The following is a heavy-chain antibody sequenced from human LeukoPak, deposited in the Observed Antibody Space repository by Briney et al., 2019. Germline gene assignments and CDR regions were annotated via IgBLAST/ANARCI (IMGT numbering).Heavy chain of an antibody. V-gene: IGHV3-20*04. D-gene: IGHD6-13*01. Sequence: GGSLRLSCAASGFTFDDYGMTWVRQGPGKGLEWVSGINWSGDSTEYSDSVKGRFTISRDNAKNSLYLQMNSLRAEDTALYYCTRRTYGATAGRGDPYYFNNWGQGILVTVSS. CDR2: INWSGDST. CDR3: TRRTYGATAGRGDPYYFNN. CDR1: GFTFDDYG. J-gene: IGHJ4*02.